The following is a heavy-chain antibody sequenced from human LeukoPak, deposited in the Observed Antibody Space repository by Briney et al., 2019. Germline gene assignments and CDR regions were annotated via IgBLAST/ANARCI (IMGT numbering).Heavy chain of an antibody. J-gene: IGHJ4*02. CDR3: ARDRSYDFWSGYSTPDY. V-gene: IGHV3-33*08. D-gene: IGHD3-3*01. CDR1: GFTLSSYG. Sequence: PGGPLRLSCAASGFTLSSYGMHWVRQAPGKGLEWVAVIWYDGSNKYYADSVKGRFTISRDNSKNTLDLQMNSLRAEDTAVYYCARDRSYDFWSGYSTPDYWGQGTLVTVSS. CDR2: IWYDGSNK.